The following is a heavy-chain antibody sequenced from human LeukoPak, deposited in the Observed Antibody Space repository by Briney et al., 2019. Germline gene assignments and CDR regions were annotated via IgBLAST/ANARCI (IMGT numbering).Heavy chain of an antibody. CDR1: GFTFSSYS. D-gene: IGHD3-22*01. CDR2: ISFTSGYI. J-gene: IGHJ3*02. Sequence: PGGSLRLSCAASGFTFSSYSMNWVRQAPGKGLEWVSSISFTSGYIYYADSVKGRFTISRDNAKNSLYLQMNSLRAEDTAVYYCARDTAYEDAFDIWGQGTMVTVSS. CDR3: ARDTAYEDAFDI. V-gene: IGHV3-21*01.